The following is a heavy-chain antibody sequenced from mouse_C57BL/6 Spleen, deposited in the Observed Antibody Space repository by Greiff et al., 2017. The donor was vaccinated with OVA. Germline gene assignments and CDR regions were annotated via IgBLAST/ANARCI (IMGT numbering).Heavy chain of an antibody. J-gene: IGHJ4*01. CDR2: INPSNGGT. Sequence: QVQLQQSGTELVKPGASVKLSCKASGYTFTSYWMHWVKQRPGQGLEWIGNINPSNGGTNYNEKFKSKATLTVDKSSSTAYMQLSSLTSEDSAVYYCARSGLDTTHYYAMDYWGQGTSVTGSS. CDR1: GYTFTSYW. V-gene: IGHV1-53*01. CDR3: ARSGLDTTHYYAMDY. D-gene: IGHD2-2*01.